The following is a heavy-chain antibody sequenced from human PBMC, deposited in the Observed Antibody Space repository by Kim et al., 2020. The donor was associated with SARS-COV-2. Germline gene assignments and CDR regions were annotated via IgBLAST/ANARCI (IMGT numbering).Heavy chain of an antibody. CDR3: AKGGTGITIFGVVILEDYFDD. CDR2: ISGSGGST. J-gene: IGHJ4*02. Sequence: GGSLRLSCAASGFTFSSYAMSWVRQAPGKGLEWVSAISGSGGSTYYADSVKGRFTISRDNSKNTLYLQMNSLRAEDTAVYYCAKGGTGITIFGVVILEDYFDDWGQGTLVTVSS. CDR1: GFTFSSYA. D-gene: IGHD3-3*01. V-gene: IGHV3-23*01.